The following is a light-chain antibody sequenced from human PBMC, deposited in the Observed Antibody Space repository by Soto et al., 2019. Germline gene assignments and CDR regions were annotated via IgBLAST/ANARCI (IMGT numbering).Light chain of an antibody. Sequence: DIQMTQSPSSLSASVGDRVTITCRASQSITNYLNWYQQKVGKAPQLLIYAASTLQSGVPSRFSGIGSGTDFTLTINNLQPEDFATYYCQQSYSRPLTLGGGTKVE. J-gene: IGKJ4*01. CDR1: QSITNY. V-gene: IGKV1-39*01. CDR2: AAS. CDR3: QQSYSRPLT.